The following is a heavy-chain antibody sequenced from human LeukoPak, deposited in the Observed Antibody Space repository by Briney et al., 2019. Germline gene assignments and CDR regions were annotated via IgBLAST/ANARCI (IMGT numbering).Heavy chain of an antibody. V-gene: IGHV4-4*07. D-gene: IGHD1-1*01. J-gene: IGHJ4*02. CDR3: ARGGSAGWNGYFDY. CDR2: IYSSGST. CDR1: GGSISSYY. Sequence: SETLSLTCTVSGGSISSYYWSWIRQPAGKGLEWIGRIYSSGSTNYNPSLKSRVTMSVDTSKNQFSLKLSSVTAADTALYYCARGGSAGWNGYFDYWAREPWSPSPQ.